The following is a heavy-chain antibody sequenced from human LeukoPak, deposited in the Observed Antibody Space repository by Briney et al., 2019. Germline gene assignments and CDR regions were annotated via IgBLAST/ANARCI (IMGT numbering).Heavy chain of an antibody. J-gene: IGHJ5*02. CDR3: ATAGNYRFDN. D-gene: IGHD5-24*01. V-gene: IGHV3-23*01. Sequence: PGGSLRLSCAASGFTFSSYGMSWVREAPGKGLEWVSAISGSGGSTYYADSVKGRFTISRDNAKSTLYLQMKSVTAEDTAVYYCATAGNYRFDNWGQGILVTVSS. CDR2: ISGSGGST. CDR1: GFTFSSYG.